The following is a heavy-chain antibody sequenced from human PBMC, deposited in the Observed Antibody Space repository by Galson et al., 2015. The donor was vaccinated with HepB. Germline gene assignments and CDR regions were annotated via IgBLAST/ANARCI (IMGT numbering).Heavy chain of an antibody. CDR3: VRVTTALGG. V-gene: IGHV3-48*04. J-gene: IGHJ1*01. D-gene: IGHD3-22*01. Sequence: SLRLSCAASGFTFSSYAMSWVRQAPGKGPEWVSYISSGGGTIYYADSVKGRFTISRDNTKKSLFLHMNSLSAEDTAVYYCVRVTTALGGWGQGTLVTVSS. CDR1: GFTFSSYA. CDR2: ISSGGGTI.